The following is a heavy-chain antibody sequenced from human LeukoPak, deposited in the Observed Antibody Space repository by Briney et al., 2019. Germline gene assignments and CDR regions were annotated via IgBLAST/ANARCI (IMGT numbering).Heavy chain of an antibody. V-gene: IGHV1-2*02. J-gene: IGHJ4*02. CDR2: INPNSGGT. D-gene: IGHD3-3*01. Sequence: GASVKVSCKASGYTFSKYDITWARQAPGQGLEWMGWINPNSGGTNYAQKFQGRVTMTRDTSISTAYMELSRLRSDDMAVYYCARSEEWDYWGQGTLVTVSS. CDR1: GYTFSKYD. CDR3: ARSEEWDY.